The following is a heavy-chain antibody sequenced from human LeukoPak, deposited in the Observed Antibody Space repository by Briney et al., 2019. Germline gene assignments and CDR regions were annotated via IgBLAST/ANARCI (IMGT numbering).Heavy chain of an antibody. CDR1: GFTFRIYG. CDR3: AKDDGWLQYYL. CDR2: ISPGGEIP. V-gene: IGHV3-23*01. Sequence: GGSLRLSCAASGFTFRIYGMNWVRQAPAKGLEWVSGISPGGEIPYYADSVKGRFTISRDNSKDTVSLQMHSLRAEDTATYYCAKDDGWLQYYLWGQGTLVTVSS. J-gene: IGHJ4*02. D-gene: IGHD2/OR15-2a*01.